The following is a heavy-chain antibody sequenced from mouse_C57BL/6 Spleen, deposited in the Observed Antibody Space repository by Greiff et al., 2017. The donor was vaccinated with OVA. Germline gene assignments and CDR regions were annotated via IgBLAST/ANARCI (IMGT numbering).Heavy chain of an antibody. CDR2: IDPSDSYT. CDR1: GYTFTSYW. D-gene: IGHD2-1*01. CDR3: ARRGGNYFFAY. Sequence: QVQLQQSGAELVKPGASVKLSCKASGYTFTSYWMQWVKQRPGQGLEWIGEIDPSDSYTNYNQKFKGKATLTVDTSSSTAYMQLSSLTSEDSAVYYCARRGGNYFFAYWGQGTLVTVSA. J-gene: IGHJ3*01. V-gene: IGHV1-50*01.